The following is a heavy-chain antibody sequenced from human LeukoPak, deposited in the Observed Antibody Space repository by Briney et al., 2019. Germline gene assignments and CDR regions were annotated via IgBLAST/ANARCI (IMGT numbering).Heavy chain of an antibody. V-gene: IGHV4-38-2*01. Sequence: PSETLSLNCAVSGYSISSGYYWGWFRQPPGKGPEWIGCIYHSGTTYYNPSLKSRVTISVDTSKNQFSLMISSVTAADTAVYYCARQGGSNSPYYYYYMDVWGKGTTVTVSS. D-gene: IGHD6-13*01. CDR2: IYHSGTT. J-gene: IGHJ6*03. CDR3: ARQGGSNSPYYYYYMDV. CDR1: GYSISSGYY.